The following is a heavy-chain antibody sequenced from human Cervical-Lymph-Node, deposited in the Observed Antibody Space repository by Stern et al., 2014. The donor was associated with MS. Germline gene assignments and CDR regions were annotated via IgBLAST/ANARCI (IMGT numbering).Heavy chain of an antibody. D-gene: IGHD7-27*01. J-gene: IGHJ6*02. CDR2: TYYTGNT. CDR1: GASIRNFY. CDR3: ARDWGGMDV. V-gene: IGHV4-59*01. Sequence: QVQLQESGPGLVKPSETLSLTCTVSGASIRNFYWSWVRQPPGRGLEWIGNTYYTGNTNYNPSLKSRVTISVDTSKSQFSLRLSSVTAADTALYYCARDWGGMDVWGRGTTVTVSS.